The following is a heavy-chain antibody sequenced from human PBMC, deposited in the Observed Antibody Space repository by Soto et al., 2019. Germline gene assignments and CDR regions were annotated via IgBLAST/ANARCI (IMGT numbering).Heavy chain of an antibody. CDR1: GFTFSSYW. V-gene: IGHV3-7*01. Sequence: PGGSLRLSCAASGFTFSSYWMTWVRQAPGKGLEWVANIKQDGSEKYYGDSVKGRFTISRDNAKNSLYLQMNSLRAEDTAVYYCARHYCSGGSCLFGPWGQGTLVTVSS. J-gene: IGHJ5*02. D-gene: IGHD2-15*01. CDR2: IKQDGSEK. CDR3: ARHYCSGGSCLFGP.